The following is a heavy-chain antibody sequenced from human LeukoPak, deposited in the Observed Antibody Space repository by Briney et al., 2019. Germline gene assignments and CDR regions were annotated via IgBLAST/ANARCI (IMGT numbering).Heavy chain of an antibody. CDR1: GFTFSGYW. D-gene: IGHD2-2*01. V-gene: IGHV3-7*01. J-gene: IGHJ4*02. Sequence: GGSLRLSCAASGFTFSGYWMSWVRQAPGKGLEWVANINQAGGEKYYADSVKGRFTISRDNAMNSLYLQMNSLRAEDTAVYYCAIAVVVPAAPTYYFDYWGQGTLVTVSS. CDR3: AIAVVVPAAPTYYFDY. CDR2: INQAGGEK.